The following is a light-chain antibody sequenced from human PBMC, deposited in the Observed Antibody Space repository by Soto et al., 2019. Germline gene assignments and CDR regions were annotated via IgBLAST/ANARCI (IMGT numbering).Light chain of an antibody. CDR3: LQRSDWRT. CDR1: QSIYDY. CDR2: DAS. J-gene: IGKJ1*01. V-gene: IGKV3-11*01. Sequence: EIVMTQSPATLSVSPGERATLSCRASQSIYDYVAWYQQKPGQAPRLLLYDASNRATGIPARFSGSGSGTDFTLTISRLEPEDFAVYYCLQRSDWRTFGRGTKVDIK.